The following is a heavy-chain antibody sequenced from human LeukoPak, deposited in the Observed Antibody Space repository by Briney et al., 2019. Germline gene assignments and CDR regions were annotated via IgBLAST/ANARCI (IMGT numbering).Heavy chain of an antibody. CDR1: GGSINSSSYY. Sequence: PSETLSLTCTVSGGSINSSSYYWGWIRQPPGKGLEWIGSIYYSGSTYYNPSLKSRVTISVDTSKNQFSLKLSSVTAADTAVYYCATTNWYYYDSSGYYSGYWGQGTLVTVSS. J-gene: IGHJ4*02. D-gene: IGHD3-22*01. CDR3: ATTNWYYYDSSGYYSGY. V-gene: IGHV4-39*01. CDR2: IYYSGST.